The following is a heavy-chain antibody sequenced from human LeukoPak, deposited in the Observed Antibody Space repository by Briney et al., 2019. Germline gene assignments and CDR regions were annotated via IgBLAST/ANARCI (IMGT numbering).Heavy chain of an antibody. CDR1: GFTFNDYT. J-gene: IGHJ4*02. D-gene: IGHD6-13*01. CDR3: ARGLHDRSWYGAH. CDR2: LPPDGSYQ. Sequence: GGSLRLSCAASGFTFNDYTMQWVRQAPGKGLEWVALLPPDGSYQYYADSLKGRFTISRDNFKNALYLQMNSLRLEDTAVYCARGLHDRSWYGAHWGQGTLLSVSS. V-gene: IGHV3-30*04.